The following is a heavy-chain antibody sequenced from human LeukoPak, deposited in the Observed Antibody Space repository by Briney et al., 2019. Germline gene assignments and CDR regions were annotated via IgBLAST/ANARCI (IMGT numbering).Heavy chain of an antibody. CDR1: GFILGNHW. V-gene: IGHV3-7*03. CDR3: ARNNDMDV. J-gene: IGHJ6*02. Sequence: AGSSLRLSCAASGFILGNHWMTWVRQAPGKGPEWVANVNKDGSEKYYVDSVKGRFTISRDTAKNSLYLQMNNLRAEDTALYYCARNNDMDVWGQGTTVIVSS. CDR2: VNKDGSEK. D-gene: IGHD1/OR15-1a*01.